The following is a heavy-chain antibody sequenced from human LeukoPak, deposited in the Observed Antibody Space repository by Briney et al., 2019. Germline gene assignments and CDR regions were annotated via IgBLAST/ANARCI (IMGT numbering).Heavy chain of an antibody. CDR1: GGPISTYY. Sequence: SETLSLTCTLSGGPISTYYWSWIRQPPGKGLEWIGYIYHSGSTNYNPSLKSRVTISVDTSKNQFSLKLSSVTAADTAVYYCARGGGYASPIGYWGQGALATVSS. D-gene: IGHD5-12*01. V-gene: IGHV4-59*01. J-gene: IGHJ4*02. CDR3: ARGGGYASPIGY. CDR2: IYHSGST.